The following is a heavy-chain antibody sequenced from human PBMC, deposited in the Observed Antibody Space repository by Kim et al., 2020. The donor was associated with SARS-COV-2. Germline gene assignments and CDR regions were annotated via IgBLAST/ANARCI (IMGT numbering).Heavy chain of an antibody. CDR2: ITNNNGKT. CDR1: GFAVYRFA. CDR3: PKDHPGPGWPTFGD. J-gene: IGHJ4*02. D-gene: IGHD6-19*01. Sequence: GGSLRLSCAASGFAVYRFAMNWVRQAPGKGLEWISAITNNNGKTYYQDSVKGRFTISRDESKNIVYLHMNSLRVADTAVYYCPKDHPGPGWPTFGDWGEG. V-gene: IGHV3-23*01.